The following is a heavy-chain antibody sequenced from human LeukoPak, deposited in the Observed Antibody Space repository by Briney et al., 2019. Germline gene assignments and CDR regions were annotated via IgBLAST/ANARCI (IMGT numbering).Heavy chain of an antibody. CDR1: GFSFSNYG. Sequence: PGGSLRLSCAASGFSFSNYGMSWVRQAPGKGLEWVSAISGSGDTTYYADSVKGRFTISRDNFKNTLYLQMSSLRDEDTAVYYCAKGAIAGRPVRFHGMDGWGQGTTVTVSS. CDR3: AKGAIAGRPVRFHGMDG. CDR2: ISGSGDTT. V-gene: IGHV3-23*01. J-gene: IGHJ6*02. D-gene: IGHD6-6*01.